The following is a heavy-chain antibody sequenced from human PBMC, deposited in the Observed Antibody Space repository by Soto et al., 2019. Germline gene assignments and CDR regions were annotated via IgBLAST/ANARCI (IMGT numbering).Heavy chain of an antibody. D-gene: IGHD3-22*01. J-gene: IGHJ2*01. CDR2: VYYSGTT. CDR3: ARMSYFYDKWYFDL. CDR1: GASINNNDYY. Sequence: QLQESGPGLVNPSQTLSLTCTVSGASINNNDYYWSWIRQTPGKGLEWIGYVYYSGTTDYIPSLKSRLSMSIDKSQNQFTLKLNSVTAADTATYYCARMSYFYDKWYFDLWGRGTLVTVSS. V-gene: IGHV4-30-4*01.